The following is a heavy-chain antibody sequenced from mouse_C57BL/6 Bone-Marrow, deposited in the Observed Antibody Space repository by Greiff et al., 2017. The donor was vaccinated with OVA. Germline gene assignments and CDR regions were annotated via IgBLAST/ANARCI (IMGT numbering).Heavy chain of an antibody. J-gene: IGHJ1*03. D-gene: IGHD1-1*01. CDR3: ALYYGSSYRYFDV. Sequence: QVQLQQPGAELVKPGASVQMSCQASGYTFTRYWITSVKQRPGQGLEWIGDIYPGSGTTSYNQKFKGKATLTVDQSSSTAYMQLNSLTSEDSAVYYCALYYGSSYRYFDVWGTGTTVTVSS. CDR2: IYPGSGTT. V-gene: IGHV1-55*01. CDR1: GYTFTRYW.